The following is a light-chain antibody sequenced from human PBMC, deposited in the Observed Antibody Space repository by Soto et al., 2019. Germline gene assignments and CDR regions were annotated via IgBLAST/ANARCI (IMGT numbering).Light chain of an antibody. CDR3: QQRSNWPPVT. CDR1: QSINRH. CDR2: DAS. J-gene: IGKJ4*01. Sequence: EIVLTRSPATLSLSPGERATLSCRASQSINRHLAWYRQKPGQASRLLIYDASNRATGIPARFSGSGSGTDFTLTISSLEPEDFGVYYCQQRSNWPPVTFGGGTKVDIK. V-gene: IGKV3-11*01.